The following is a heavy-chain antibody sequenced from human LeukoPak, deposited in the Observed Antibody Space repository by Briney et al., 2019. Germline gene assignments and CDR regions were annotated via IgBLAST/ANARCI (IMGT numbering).Heavy chain of an antibody. CDR1: GYTFTSYG. CDR2: ISAYNGNT. J-gene: IGHJ4*02. Sequence: ASAKVSCKASGYTFTSYGISWVRQAPGQGLEWMGWISAYNGNTNYAQKLQGRVTMTTDTSTSTAYMELSRLRSDDTAVYYCARETYYYDSSGYYYSAGLDYWGQGTLVTVSS. V-gene: IGHV1-18*01. CDR3: ARETYYYDSSGYYYSAGLDY. D-gene: IGHD3-22*01.